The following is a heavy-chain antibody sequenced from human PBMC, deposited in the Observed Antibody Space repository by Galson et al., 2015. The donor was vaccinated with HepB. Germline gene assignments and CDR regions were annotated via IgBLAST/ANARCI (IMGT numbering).Heavy chain of an antibody. CDR3: AHRPDYSSSWYEGDWFDP. CDR2: IYWDDDK. Sequence: PALVKPTQTLTLTCTFSGFSLSTSGVGVGWIRQPPGKALEWLALIYWDDDKRYSPSLKSRLTITKDTSKNQVVLTMTNMDPVDTATYYCAHRPDYSSSWYEGDWFDPWGQGTLVTVSS. CDR1: GFSLSTSGVG. D-gene: IGHD6-13*01. J-gene: IGHJ5*02. V-gene: IGHV2-5*02.